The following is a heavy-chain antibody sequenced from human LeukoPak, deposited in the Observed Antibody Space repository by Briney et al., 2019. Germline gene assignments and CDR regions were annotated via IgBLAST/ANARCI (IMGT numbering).Heavy chain of an antibody. D-gene: IGHD3-3*01. V-gene: IGHV4-39*07. CDR3: ARDFWSGYYISGAFDY. CDR2: INHSGST. J-gene: IGHJ4*02. Sequence: SETLSLTCTVSGGSISSGGYYWSWIRQHPGKGLEWIGEINHSGSTNYNPSLKSRVTISVDTSKNQFSLKLSSVTAADTAVYYCARDFWSGYYISGAFDYWGQGTLVTVSS. CDR1: GGSISSGGYY.